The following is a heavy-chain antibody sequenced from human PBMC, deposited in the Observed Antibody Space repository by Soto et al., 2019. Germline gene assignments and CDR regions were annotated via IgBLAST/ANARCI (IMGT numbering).Heavy chain of an antibody. J-gene: IGHJ3*02. CDR2: ISAYNGNT. CDR3: ARDAKVRLRFKDAFDI. V-gene: IGHV1-18*01. Sequence: ASVKVSCKASGYTFTSYGISWVRQAPGQGLEWMGWISAYNGNTNYAQKLQGRVTMTTDTSTSTAYMELRSLRSDDTAVYYCARDAKVRLRFKDAFDIWGQGTMVTVSS. CDR1: GYTFTSYG. D-gene: IGHD4-17*01.